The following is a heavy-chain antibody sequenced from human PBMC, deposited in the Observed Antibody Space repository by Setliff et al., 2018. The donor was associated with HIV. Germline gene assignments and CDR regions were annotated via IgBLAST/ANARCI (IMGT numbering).Heavy chain of an antibody. D-gene: IGHD2-2*01. CDR1: GGSISSGSYY. Sequence: LSLTCTVSGGSISSGSYYWSWIRQPAGKGLEWIGHIYTSGSTNYNPSLKSRVTISVDTSKNQFSLKLSSVTASDTAVYYCAREGVPAAVMWFDPWGQGTLVTVSS. CDR3: AREGVPAAVMWFDP. V-gene: IGHV4-61*09. J-gene: IGHJ5*02. CDR2: IYTSGST.